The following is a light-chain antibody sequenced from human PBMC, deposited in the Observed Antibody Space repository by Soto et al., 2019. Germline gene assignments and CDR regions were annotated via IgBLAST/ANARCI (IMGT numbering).Light chain of an antibody. J-gene: IGKJ2*01. Sequence: EIVLTQSPVTLSLSPGERATLSCRASQRVRTFLAWYQQKRGQPPRLLIYDLSSRAAGIPARFSGSGSGTDFTLTITSLEPEDFAVYYCQQRTDWPPVYTFGQGTKLPIK. CDR1: QRVRTF. V-gene: IGKV3-11*01. CDR3: QQRTDWPPVYT. CDR2: DLS.